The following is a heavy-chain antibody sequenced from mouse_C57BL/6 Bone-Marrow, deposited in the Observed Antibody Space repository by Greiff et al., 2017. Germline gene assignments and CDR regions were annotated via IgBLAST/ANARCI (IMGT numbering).Heavy chain of an antibody. CDR1: GFTFSSYG. V-gene: IGHV5-6*02. Sequence: EVKLVESGGDLVKPGGSLKLSCAASGFTFSSYGMSWVRQTPDKRLEWVATISSGGSYTYYPDSVKGRFTISRDNAKNTLYLQMSSLKSEDTAMYYFARPDGYYEVDYWGQGTSVTVSS. D-gene: IGHD2-3*01. CDR3: ARPDGYYEVDY. CDR2: ISSGGSYT. J-gene: IGHJ4*01.